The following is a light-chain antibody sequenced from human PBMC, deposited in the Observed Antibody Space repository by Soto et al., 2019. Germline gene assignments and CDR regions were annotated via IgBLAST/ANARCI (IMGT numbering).Light chain of an antibody. CDR2: GSS. CDR1: SSNIGADYD. J-gene: IGLJ3*02. Sequence: QSVLTQPPSVSGAPGQRVTISCTGSSSNIGADYDVQWYQQLPGTAPKLLIYGSSSRPSGVPDRFSGSKSGTSASLAITGLQAEDEADYYCQSWDISLSACVFGGGTELTVL. CDR3: QSWDISLSACV. V-gene: IGLV1-40*01.